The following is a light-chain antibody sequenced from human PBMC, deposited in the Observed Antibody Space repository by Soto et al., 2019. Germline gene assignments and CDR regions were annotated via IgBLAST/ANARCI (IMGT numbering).Light chain of an antibody. Sequence: QSALTQPPPASGSPGQSVTISCTGTSSDVGGYNYVSWYQQHPGKAPKLMIYEVSKRPSGVPDRFSGSKSGNTASLTVSGLQAEDEADYYCSSYAGSYVFGTGTKLTVL. J-gene: IGLJ1*01. CDR3: SSYAGSYV. CDR1: SSDVGGYNY. CDR2: EVS. V-gene: IGLV2-8*01.